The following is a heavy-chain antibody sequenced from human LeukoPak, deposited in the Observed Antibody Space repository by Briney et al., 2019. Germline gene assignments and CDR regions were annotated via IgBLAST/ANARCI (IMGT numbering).Heavy chain of an antibody. V-gene: IGHV7-4-1*02. CDR2: INTNTGNP. D-gene: IGHD6-13*01. CDR3: AREGPAAAYY. CDR1: GYTFTSYA. Sequence: ASVNVSCKACGYTFTSYAMNWVRPAPGQGLEWMGWINTNTGNPTYAQGFTGRFVFSLDTSVSTAYLQISSLKAEDTAVYYCAREGPAAAYYWGQGTLVTVSS. J-gene: IGHJ4*02.